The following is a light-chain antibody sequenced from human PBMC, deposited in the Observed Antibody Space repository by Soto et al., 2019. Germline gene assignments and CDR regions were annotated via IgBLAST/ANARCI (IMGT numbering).Light chain of an antibody. Sequence: QSVLTQPPSVSGAPGQRVTISCTGSSSNIGAGYDVHWYQQLPGTAPKLLIYGNSNRPSGVPDRFSGSKSGTSASLAITGLQAEDEADYYCQSYDSSMSALYVFGTGTKRTAL. CDR2: GNS. J-gene: IGLJ1*01. CDR1: SSNIGAGYD. V-gene: IGLV1-40*01. CDR3: QSYDSSMSALYV.